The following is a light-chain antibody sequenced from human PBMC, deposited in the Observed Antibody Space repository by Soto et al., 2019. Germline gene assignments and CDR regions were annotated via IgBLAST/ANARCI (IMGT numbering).Light chain of an antibody. CDR3: LQDYNYPWT. CDR2: AAS. Sequence: AIPMTQSPSSLSASVGDRVTITCRASQDIRNDVGWYQQKPGKAPKLLIYAASSLQSGVPSRFSGSGSGTDFTLTISSLQPEDFATYYCLQDYNYPWTFGQGTKVEIK. CDR1: QDIRND. V-gene: IGKV1-6*01. J-gene: IGKJ1*01.